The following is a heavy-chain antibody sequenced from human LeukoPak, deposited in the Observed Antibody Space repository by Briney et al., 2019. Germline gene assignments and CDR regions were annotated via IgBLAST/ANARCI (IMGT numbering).Heavy chain of an antibody. V-gene: IGHV1-18*01. J-gene: IGHJ3*02. CDR2: ISTYNGNT. CDR3: ARGITVAGDHDAFDI. CDR1: GYTFSNYG. D-gene: IGHD6-19*01. Sequence: GASVKVSCKASGYTFSNYGIIWVRQAPGQGPEWMGWISTYNGNTTYAQKLQGRVTMTTDTSTSTVYMELRSLRSDDTAVYYCARGITVAGDHDAFDIWGQGTMVTVSS.